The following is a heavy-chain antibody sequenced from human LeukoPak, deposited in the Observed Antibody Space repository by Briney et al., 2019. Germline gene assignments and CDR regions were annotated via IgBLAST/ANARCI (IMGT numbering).Heavy chain of an antibody. J-gene: IGHJ6*02. CDR1: GYSFTTYW. D-gene: IGHD5-12*01. CDR3: ARGYSGYYYYYGMDV. V-gene: IGHV5-51*01. CDR2: IYPGDSDT. Sequence: GESLKISCKTSGYSFTTYWIGWVRQMPGKGLEWMGFIYPGDSDTRYYPSFQGQVTISADKSISTAYLQWNSLKASDTAMYYCARGYSGYYYYYGMDVWGQGTSVTVSS.